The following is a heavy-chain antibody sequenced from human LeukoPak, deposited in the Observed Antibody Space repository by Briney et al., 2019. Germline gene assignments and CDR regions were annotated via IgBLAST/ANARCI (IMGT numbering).Heavy chain of an antibody. CDR2: INHSGST. CDR1: GGSDSGYY. V-gene: IGHV4-34*01. J-gene: IGHJ4*02. D-gene: IGHD4-17*01. Sequence: SETLSLTCAVYGGSDSGYYWSWIRQPAGKGLEWIGEINHSGSTNYNPSLKSRVTISVDTSKNQFSLKLSSVTAADTAVYYCARTAYGDYGDYWGQGTLVTVSS. CDR3: ARTAYGDYGDY.